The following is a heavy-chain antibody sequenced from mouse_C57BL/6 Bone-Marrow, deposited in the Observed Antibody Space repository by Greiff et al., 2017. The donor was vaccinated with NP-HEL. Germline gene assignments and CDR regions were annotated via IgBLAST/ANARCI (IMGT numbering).Heavy chain of an antibody. CDR1: GFTFSSYA. J-gene: IGHJ3*01. CDR2: ISDGGSYT. Sequence: DVQLVESGGGLVKPGGSLKLSCAASGFTFSSYAMSWVRQTPEKRLEWVATISDGGSYTYYPDNVKGRFTISRDNAKNNLYLQMSHLKSEDTAMYYCASPYYTPWFAYWGQGTLVTVSA. CDR3: ASPYYTPWFAY. D-gene: IGHD2-12*01. V-gene: IGHV5-4*01.